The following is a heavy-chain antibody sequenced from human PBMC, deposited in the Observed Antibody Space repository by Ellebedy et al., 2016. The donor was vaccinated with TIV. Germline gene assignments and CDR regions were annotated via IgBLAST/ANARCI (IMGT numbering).Heavy chain of an antibody. CDR2: ISADGANT. V-gene: IGHV3-23*01. CDR3: AKGSSSGFNYDRVGFEY. D-gene: IGHD3-22*01. J-gene: IGHJ4*02. Sequence: GGSLRLSCAASGFTFNSFAMHWVRQAPGKGLEWLSVISADGANTFHAESVKGRFTISRDNSKNTLYVQLNRLTTEDTALYFCAKGSSSGFNYDRVGFEYWGQGTLVTVSS. CDR1: GFTFNSFA.